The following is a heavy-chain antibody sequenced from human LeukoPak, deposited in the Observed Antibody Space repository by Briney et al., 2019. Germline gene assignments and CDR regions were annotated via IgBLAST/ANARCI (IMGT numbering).Heavy chain of an antibody. V-gene: IGHV3-30-3*01. CDR3: ARPIDNGSGSYYFPY. CDR2: ISYDGANE. Sequence: GGPLRLSCAASGFSFHYYAMHWARQPPGKGLGWVAVISYDGANEYYADSVKGRLTISRDNSKNTLYMEMSSLRPEDTAVYYCARPIDNGSGSYYFPYWGQGTLVTVSS. CDR1: GFSFHYYA. J-gene: IGHJ4*02. D-gene: IGHD3-10*01.